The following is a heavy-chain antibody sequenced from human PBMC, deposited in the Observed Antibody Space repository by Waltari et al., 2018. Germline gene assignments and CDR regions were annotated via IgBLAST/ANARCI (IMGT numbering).Heavy chain of an antibody. CDR2: MYPAGSS. Sequence: EVILVESGGGLVHPGGSLSLSCAASGFRVRTTQLSWVRQAPGRGLEWVSIMYPAGSSYNADSVEGRFTMSRDISKNMVHLQMNRLRLEDSATYYCATARDEQTAMVYFDKWGQGTLVSVSS. CDR3: ATARDEQTAMVYFDK. J-gene: IGHJ4*02. CDR1: GFRVRTTQ. D-gene: IGHD5-18*01. V-gene: IGHV3-66*02.